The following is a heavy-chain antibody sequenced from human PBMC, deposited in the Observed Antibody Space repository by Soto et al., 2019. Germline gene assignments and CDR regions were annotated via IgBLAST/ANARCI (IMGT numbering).Heavy chain of an antibody. CDR1: GYIFSDYG. Sequence: QIRVVQSGAEVKKPGDSVKVSCKTSGYIFSDYGINWVRQAPGQGLEWMGWISTYSGNANLPQKFQGRVTMSTDTSTRTAYMELRSLKSDDTAVYYCAKRTTGTTWGESDYWGPGTLGTVSS. V-gene: IGHV1-18*04. J-gene: IGHJ4*02. CDR3: AKRTTGTTWGESDY. D-gene: IGHD4-17*01. CDR2: ISTYSGNA.